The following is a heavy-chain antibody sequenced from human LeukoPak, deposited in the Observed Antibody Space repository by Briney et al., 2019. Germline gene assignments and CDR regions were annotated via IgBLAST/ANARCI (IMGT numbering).Heavy chain of an antibody. D-gene: IGHD4-17*01. CDR1: GYPFDNFG. Sequence: ASVKVSCKASGYPFDNFGLTWVRQAPGQGLEWMGWTSAYNGNTHYAQKFRGRLTLTTETSTSTAYLELRSLKSDDTAVYYCARDRVGGDLTGVSLYWGQGTLVTVSS. J-gene: IGHJ4*01. V-gene: IGHV1-18*01. CDR3: ARDRVGGDLTGVSLY. CDR2: TSAYNGNT.